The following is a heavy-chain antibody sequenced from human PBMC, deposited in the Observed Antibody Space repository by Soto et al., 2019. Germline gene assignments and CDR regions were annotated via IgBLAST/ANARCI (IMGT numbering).Heavy chain of an antibody. CDR1: GGSISSGGYY. CDR2: IYYSGST. V-gene: IGHV4-31*03. J-gene: IGHJ3*02. D-gene: IGHD4-17*01. Sequence: QVQLQESGPGLVKPSQTLSLTCTVSGGSISSGGYYWSWICQHPGKGLEWIGYIYYSGSTYYNPSLKSRVTISVDTSKNQFSLQLSSVTAADTAVYYCARDSTSMTTSGVFDIWGQGTMVTVSS. CDR3: ARDSTSMTTSGVFDI.